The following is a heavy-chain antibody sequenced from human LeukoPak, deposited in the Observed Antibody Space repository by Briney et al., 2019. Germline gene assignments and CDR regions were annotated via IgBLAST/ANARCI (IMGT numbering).Heavy chain of an antibody. V-gene: IGHV1-18*04. CDR3: ARFFWGDPAGYYYGMDV. Sequence: ASVKVSCKASGYTFTSYGISWVRQAPGRGLEWMGWISAYNGNTNYAQKLQGRVTTTTDTSTSTAYMELRSLRSDDTAVYYCARFFWGDPAGYYYGMDVWGKGTTVTVSS. J-gene: IGHJ6*04. CDR1: GYTFTSYG. D-gene: IGHD2-21*02. CDR2: ISAYNGNT.